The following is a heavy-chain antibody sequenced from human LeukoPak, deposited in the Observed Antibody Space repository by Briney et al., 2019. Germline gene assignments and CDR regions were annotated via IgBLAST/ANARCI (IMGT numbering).Heavy chain of an antibody. CDR2: IIPIFGTA. CDR3: ASSPDYDFWSGYLFFDY. J-gene: IGHJ4*02. CDR1: GGTFSSYA. V-gene: IGHV1-69*13. D-gene: IGHD3-3*01. Sequence: SVKVSCKPSGGTFSSYAISWVRQAPGQGREWMGGIIPIFGTANYAQKFQGRVTITADESTSTAYMELSSLRSEDTAVCYCASSPDYDFWSGYLFFDYWGQGTLVTVSS.